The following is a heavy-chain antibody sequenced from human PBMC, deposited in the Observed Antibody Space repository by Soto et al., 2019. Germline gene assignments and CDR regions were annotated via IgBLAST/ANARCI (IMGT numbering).Heavy chain of an antibody. J-gene: IGHJ5*02. CDR2: ISAYNGNT. CDR1: GYTFTSYG. D-gene: IGHD3-9*01. V-gene: IGHV1-18*01. CDR3: ARDRPYYDILTGYLFDP. Sequence: ASVKVSCKASGYTFTSYGISWVRQAPGQGLEWMGWISAYNGNTNYAQKLQGRVTMTTDTSTSTAYMELRSLRSDDTAVYYCARDRPYYDILTGYLFDPWGQGTLVTVSS.